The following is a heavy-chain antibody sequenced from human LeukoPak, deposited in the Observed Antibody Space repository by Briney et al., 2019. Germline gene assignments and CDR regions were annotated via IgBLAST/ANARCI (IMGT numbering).Heavy chain of an antibody. V-gene: IGHV3-48*03. CDR1: GFTFSSYE. Sequence: GGSLILSCAASGFTFSSYEMNWVRQAPGKGLEWVSYISSSGSTIYYADSVKGRFTISRDNAKNSLYLQMNSLRAEDTAVYYCALTGYSYFDYWGQGTLVTVSS. J-gene: IGHJ4*02. D-gene: IGHD3-9*01. CDR3: ALTGYSYFDY. CDR2: ISSSGSTI.